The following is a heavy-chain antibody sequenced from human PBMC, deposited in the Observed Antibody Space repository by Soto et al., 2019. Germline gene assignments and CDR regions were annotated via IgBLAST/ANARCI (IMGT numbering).Heavy chain of an antibody. J-gene: IGHJ4*01. Sequence: SETLSLICSVSGYSISSSSWGWIRRSPGKGPEWIASIYHGGTTFYNPSLKSRITISVDTSNNHFSFKLTSVTAAHTPVSYVARAHVLVVASSTFDYWCHGTLVTVSS. CDR2: IYHGGTT. CDR3: ARAHVLVVASSTFDY. V-gene: IGHV4-38-2*02. CDR1: GYSISSSS. D-gene: IGHD2-2*01.